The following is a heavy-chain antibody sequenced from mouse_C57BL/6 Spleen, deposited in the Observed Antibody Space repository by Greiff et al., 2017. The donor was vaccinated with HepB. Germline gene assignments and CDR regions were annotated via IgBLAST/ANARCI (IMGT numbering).Heavy chain of an antibody. CDR2: INPSTGGT. Sequence: EVQLQESGPELVKPGASVKISCKASGYSFTGYYMHWVKQSSEKSLEWIGEINPSTGGTSYNQKFKGKATLTVDKSSITAYMQLKSLTSEDSAVYYCARWPYYYGSSYGVDDWGQGTTLTVSS. D-gene: IGHD1-1*01. J-gene: IGHJ2*01. CDR3: ARWPYYYGSSYGVDD. CDR1: GYSFTGYY. V-gene: IGHV1-43*01.